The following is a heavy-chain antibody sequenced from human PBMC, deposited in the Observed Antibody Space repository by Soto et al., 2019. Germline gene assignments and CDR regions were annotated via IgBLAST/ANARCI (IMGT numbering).Heavy chain of an antibody. Sequence: EVQLLESGGGLVQPGGSLRLSCAASGFTFSSYAMSWVRQAPGKGLEWVSAISGSGGSTYYADSVKGRFTISRDNSKNTLYLQMNSLRAEDTAVYYCAKDIVVVVAARWRAFDIWGQGTMVTVSS. CDR3: AKDIVVVVAARWRAFDI. J-gene: IGHJ3*02. V-gene: IGHV3-23*01. D-gene: IGHD2-15*01. CDR2: ISGSGGST. CDR1: GFTFSSYA.